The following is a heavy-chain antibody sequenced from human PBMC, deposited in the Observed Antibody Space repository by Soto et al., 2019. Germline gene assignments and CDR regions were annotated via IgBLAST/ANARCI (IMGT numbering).Heavy chain of an antibody. Sequence: GGSLRLSCAASGFTFSSYSMNWVRQAPGKGLEWVSSISSSSSYIYYADSVKGRFTISRDNAKNSLYLQMNSLRAEDTAVYYCARGLDIVVVPAAIWPVNYWGQGTLVTVSS. CDR2: ISSSSSYI. D-gene: IGHD2-2*03. V-gene: IGHV3-21*01. CDR3: ARGLDIVVVPAAIWPVNY. CDR1: GFTFSSYS. J-gene: IGHJ4*02.